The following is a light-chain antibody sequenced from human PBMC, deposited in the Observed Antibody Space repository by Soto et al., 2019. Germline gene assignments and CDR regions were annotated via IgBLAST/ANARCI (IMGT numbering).Light chain of an antibody. Sequence: QSVLTQPASVSGSPGQSITISCTGTSSDVGGYNYVSWYQQHPGKAPKLMIYDVSNRPSGVSNRFSGSKSGNTASLTISGLQAEDEADYYCSSYTSSSTYYVFGTGTKANVL. CDR1: SSDVGGYNY. J-gene: IGLJ1*01. V-gene: IGLV2-14*01. CDR3: SSYTSSSTYYV. CDR2: DVS.